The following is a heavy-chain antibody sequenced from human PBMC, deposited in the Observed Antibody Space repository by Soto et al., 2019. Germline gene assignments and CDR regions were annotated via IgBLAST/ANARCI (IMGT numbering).Heavy chain of an antibody. CDR3: ARGLGPHYYYYMDV. Sequence: SETLSLTCAVYGGSFSGYYWSWIRQPPGKGLEWIGEINHSGSTNYNPSLKSRVTISVDTSKNQFSLKLSSVTAADTAVYYCARGLGPHYYYYMDVWGKGTTVTVSS. CDR2: INHSGST. D-gene: IGHD3-10*01. J-gene: IGHJ6*03. V-gene: IGHV4-34*01. CDR1: GGSFSGYY.